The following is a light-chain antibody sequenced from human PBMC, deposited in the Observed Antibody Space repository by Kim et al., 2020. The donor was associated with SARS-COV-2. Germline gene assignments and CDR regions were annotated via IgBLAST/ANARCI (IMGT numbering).Light chain of an antibody. Sequence: VALGQTARITCQGDSLRSYYATWYQQKPGQAPIVVIYGKNNRPSGIPDRFSGSSSGNTASLTITGTQAGDEADYYCNSRDSNDNVVFGGGTKLTVL. V-gene: IGLV3-19*01. CDR1: SLRSYY. J-gene: IGLJ2*01. CDR3: NSRDSNDNVV. CDR2: GKN.